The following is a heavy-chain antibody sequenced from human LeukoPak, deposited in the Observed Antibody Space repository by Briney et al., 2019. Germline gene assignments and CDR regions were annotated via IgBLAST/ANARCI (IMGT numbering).Heavy chain of an antibody. J-gene: IGHJ4*02. V-gene: IGHV3-30*02. CDR2: IRYDGSNK. CDR3: AKDSPYSSSWYFDY. Sequence: GGSLRLSCAASGFTFSSYGMHWVRQAPGKGLEWVAFIRYDGSNKYYADSVKGRFTISRDNSKNTLYLPMNSLRAEDTAVYYCAKDSPYSSSWYFDYWGQGTLVTVSS. CDR1: GFTFSSYG. D-gene: IGHD6-13*01.